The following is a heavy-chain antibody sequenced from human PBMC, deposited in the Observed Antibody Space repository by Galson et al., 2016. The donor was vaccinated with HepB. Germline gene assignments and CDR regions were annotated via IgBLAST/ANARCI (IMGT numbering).Heavy chain of an antibody. Sequence: TLSLTCTVSGDSINSAGYSWSWIRQHPGKGLEWIGDIYHSGNSYYNPSLKSRVSISVDTSKKQFSLKVSSVTAADTAVYYCARGSRDYYYYMDVWGNGTTVTVSS. D-gene: IGHD3-10*01. CDR3: ARGSRDYYYYMDV. J-gene: IGHJ6*03. CDR2: IYHSGNS. CDR1: GDSINSAGYS. V-gene: IGHV4-31*03.